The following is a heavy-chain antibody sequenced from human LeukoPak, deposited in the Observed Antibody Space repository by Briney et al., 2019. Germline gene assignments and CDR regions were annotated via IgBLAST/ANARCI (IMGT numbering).Heavy chain of an antibody. V-gene: IGHV4-59*01. CDR2: TYYGGTT. J-gene: IGHJ4*02. Sequence: PSETLSLTCNVPGDTMTGYYWGWIRQSPGKGLEWIGNTYYGGTTNYNPSLKSRLSISLDISNNQFSLGLSSVTPADTAVYYCATGLVPPPKYWGRGTLVIVSS. CDR1: GDTMTGYY. CDR3: ATGLVPPPKY.